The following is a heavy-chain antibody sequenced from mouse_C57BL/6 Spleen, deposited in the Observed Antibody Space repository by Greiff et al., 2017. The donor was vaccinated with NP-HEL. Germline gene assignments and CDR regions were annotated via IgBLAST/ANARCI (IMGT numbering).Heavy chain of an antibody. CDR1: GYTFTSYW. Sequence: VQLQQPGAELVRPGSSVKLSCKASGYTFTSYWMDWVKQRPGQGLEWIGNIYPSDSETHYNQKFKDKATLTVDKSSSTAYMQLSSLTSEDSAVYYCARKGIYYGSSPYFDVWGTGTTVTVSS. CDR3: ARKGIYYGSSPYFDV. V-gene: IGHV1-61*01. D-gene: IGHD1-1*01. CDR2: IYPSDSET. J-gene: IGHJ1*03.